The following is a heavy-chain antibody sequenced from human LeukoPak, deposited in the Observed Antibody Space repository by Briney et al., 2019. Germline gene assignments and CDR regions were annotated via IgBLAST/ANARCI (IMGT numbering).Heavy chain of an antibody. CDR3: AKDIKARLVPGGFDY. V-gene: IGHV3-9*01. D-gene: IGHD6-19*01. J-gene: IGHJ4*02. CDR1: GFTFDDYA. Sequence: GGSLRLSCAASGFTFDDYAMHWVRQAPGKGLEWVSGISWNSGSIGYADSVKGRFTISRDNAKNSLYLQMNSLRAEDTALYYCAKDIKARLVPGGFDYWGQGTLVTVSS. CDR2: ISWNSGSI.